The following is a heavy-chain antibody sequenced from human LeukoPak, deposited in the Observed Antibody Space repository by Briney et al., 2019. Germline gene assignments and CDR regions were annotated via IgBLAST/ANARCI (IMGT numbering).Heavy chain of an antibody. D-gene: IGHD2-2*01. CDR3: ASGATYCSSTSCSLRDYFDY. V-gene: IGHV1-18*01. CDR1: GYTFTSYG. CDR2: ISAYNGNT. J-gene: IGHJ4*02. Sequence: ASVKVSCKASGYTFTSYGISWVRQAPGQGLEWMGWISAYNGNTNYAQKLQGRVTMTTDTSTSTAYMELSSLRSEDTAVYYCASGATYCSSTSCSLRDYFDYWGQGTLVTVSS.